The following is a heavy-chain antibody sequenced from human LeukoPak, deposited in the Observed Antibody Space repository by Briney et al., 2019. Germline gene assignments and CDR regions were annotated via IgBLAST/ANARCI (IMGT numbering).Heavy chain of an antibody. CDR2: IIPIFGTA. D-gene: IGHD1-26*01. CDR1: GGTFSSYA. CDR3: ARAVSGRLNSGSSVYYYYYYMDV. Sequence: ASVKVSCKASGGTFSSYAISWVRQAPGQGLEWMGGIIPIFGTANYAQKFQGRVTITADKSTSTAYMELSSLRSEDTAVYYCARAVSGRLNSGSSVYYYYYYMDVWGKGTTVTVSS. V-gene: IGHV1-69*06. J-gene: IGHJ6*03.